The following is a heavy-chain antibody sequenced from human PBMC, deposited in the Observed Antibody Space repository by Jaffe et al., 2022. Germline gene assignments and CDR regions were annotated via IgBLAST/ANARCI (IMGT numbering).Heavy chain of an antibody. J-gene: IGHJ4*02. V-gene: IGHV4-38-2*01. CDR1: GYSISSGYY. CDR3: ARGGEQLVSEGVFDY. Sequence: QVQLQESGPGLVKPSETLSLTCAVSGYSISSGYYWGWIRQPPGKGLEWIGSIYHSGSTYYNPSLKSRVTISVDTSKNQFSLKLSSVTAADTALYYCARGGEQLVSEGVFDYWGQGTLVTVSS. D-gene: IGHD6-6*01. CDR2: IYHSGST.